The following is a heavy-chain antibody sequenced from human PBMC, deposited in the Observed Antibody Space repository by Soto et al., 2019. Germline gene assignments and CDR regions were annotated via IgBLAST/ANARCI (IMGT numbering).Heavy chain of an antibody. CDR2: VIPILGMA. Sequence: QVQLVQSGAEVKKPGSSVKVSCEASGGTFSSYSFSWVRQAPGQGLEWMGRVIPILGMANYAQKFQGRVTITADKSTGTVYMGLRSLRFEETAVNYCARGGAVVVPGAVDRHNWFDPWGQGTLVTVSS. V-gene: IGHV1-69*02. D-gene: IGHD2-2*01. CDR1: GGTFSSYS. CDR3: ARGGAVVVPGAVDRHNWFDP. J-gene: IGHJ5*02.